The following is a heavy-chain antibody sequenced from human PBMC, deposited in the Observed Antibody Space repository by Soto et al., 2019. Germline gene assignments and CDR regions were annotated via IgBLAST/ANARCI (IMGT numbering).Heavy chain of an antibody. Sequence: QLQLQESGPGLVKPSETLSLTCTVSSASISSSSYTWGWIRQPPGKGLEWIGSIYYSGTTYYNPALTRRLTVSVDTSTNQFSLKVTSVTAADTAVYYCARLHGYCISSSCHGHYAMDVWGQGTTVTVSS. J-gene: IGHJ6*02. CDR1: SASISSSSYT. CDR2: IYYSGTT. D-gene: IGHD2-2*01. V-gene: IGHV4-39*01. CDR3: ARLHGYCISSSCHGHYAMDV.